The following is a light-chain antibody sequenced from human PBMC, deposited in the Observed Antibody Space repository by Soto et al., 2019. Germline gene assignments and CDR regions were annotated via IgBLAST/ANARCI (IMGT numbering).Light chain of an antibody. CDR2: AAS. J-gene: IGKJ2*01. Sequence: DIQITQSPSSLPASVGDRVTITCRTSQTVSTYLSWCQKKPGEAPRLLIYAASSLKSGVPSRFSGSGSGTKFHLTITRLQSEDFATYFCQQSYSSPVTFGHGPKL. V-gene: IGKV1-39*01. CDR3: QQSYSSPVT. CDR1: QTVSTY.